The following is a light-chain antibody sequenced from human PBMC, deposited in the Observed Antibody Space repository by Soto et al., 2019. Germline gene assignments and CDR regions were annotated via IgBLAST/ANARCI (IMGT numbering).Light chain of an antibody. CDR1: QSVSSSS. CDR2: GAS. J-gene: IGKJ1*01. CDR3: QQYGSLWT. V-gene: IGKV3-20*01. Sequence: EIVLTQSPGTLSLSPGERATLSCRASQSVSSSSLAWYQQKPGQAPRLLIYGASSRATGIPDRFSGSGSGTDFTLTISRLEPEDFAVYYCQQYGSLWTFGRGTKVEIK.